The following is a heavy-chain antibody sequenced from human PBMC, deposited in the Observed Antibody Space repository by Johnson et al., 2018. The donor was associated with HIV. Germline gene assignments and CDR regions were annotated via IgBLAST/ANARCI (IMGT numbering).Heavy chain of an antibody. CDR3: ARVGASRFDAFHV. D-gene: IGHD3-16*01. CDR2: ISYDGNNT. Sequence: VQLVESGGGVVQPGRSLRLSCAASGFTFSNYAMHWVRQAPGKGLEWVAVISYDGNNTYYADSLKGRFTISRDNSKNTLYLQMNSLRAEDTAVYYCARVGASRFDAFHVWGQGTMVTVSS. CDR1: GFTFSNYA. J-gene: IGHJ3*01. V-gene: IGHV3-30*14.